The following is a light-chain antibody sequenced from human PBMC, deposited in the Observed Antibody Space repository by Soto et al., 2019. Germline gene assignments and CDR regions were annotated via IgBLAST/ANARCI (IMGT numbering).Light chain of an antibody. V-gene: IGLV2-14*03. CDR2: DVS. Sequence: QSALTQPASVSGSPGQSITISCTGSSSDVGAYNFVSWYQQHPGKVPRLMIFDVSSRPSGVSDRFSGSKSGNTASLTISGLQAEDEGDYYCCSYTSSSTHVFGSGTKGTVL. CDR3: CSYTSSSTHV. CDR1: SSDVGAYNF. J-gene: IGLJ1*01.